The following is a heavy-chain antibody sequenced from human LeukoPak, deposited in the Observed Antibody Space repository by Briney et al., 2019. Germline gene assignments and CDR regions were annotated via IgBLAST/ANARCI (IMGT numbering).Heavy chain of an antibody. V-gene: IGHV1-58*02. J-gene: IGHJ4*02. CDR1: GFTFTSSA. CDR2: IVVGSGNT. D-gene: IGHD3-22*01. CDR3: AAGYDSSGYPLDY. Sequence: SVKVSCTASGFTFTSSAMQWVRQARGQRLEWIGWIVVGSGNTNYAQKFQERVTITRDMSTSTAYMELSSLRSEDTAVYYCAAGYDSSGYPLDYWGQGTLVTVSS.